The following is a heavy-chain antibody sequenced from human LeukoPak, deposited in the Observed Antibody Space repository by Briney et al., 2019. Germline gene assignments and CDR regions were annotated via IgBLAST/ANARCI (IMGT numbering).Heavy chain of an antibody. J-gene: IGHJ6*03. Sequence: GGSLRLSCAASGFTFSSYAMSWVRQAPGKGLEWDSAISGSGGSTYYADSVKGRFTISRDNSKNTLYLQMNSLRAEDTAVHYCAKALRGYYYYYMDVWGKGTTVTVSS. CDR2: ISGSGGST. CDR1: GFTFSSYA. CDR3: AKALRGYYYYYMDV. V-gene: IGHV3-23*01.